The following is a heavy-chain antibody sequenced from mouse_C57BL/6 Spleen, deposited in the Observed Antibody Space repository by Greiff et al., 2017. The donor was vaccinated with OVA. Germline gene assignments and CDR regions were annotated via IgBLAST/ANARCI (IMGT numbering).Heavy chain of an antibody. CDR1: GYTFTDYE. Sequence: QVQLQQSGAELVRPGASVTLSCKASGYTFTDYEMPWVKQTPVHGLEWIGAIDPETGGTAYNQKFKGKAILTADKSSSTAYMELRSLTSEDSDVYYCTRAYYDYDAFAYWGQGTLVTVSA. V-gene: IGHV1-15*01. J-gene: IGHJ3*01. CDR2: IDPETGGT. CDR3: TRAYYDYDAFAY. D-gene: IGHD2-4*01.